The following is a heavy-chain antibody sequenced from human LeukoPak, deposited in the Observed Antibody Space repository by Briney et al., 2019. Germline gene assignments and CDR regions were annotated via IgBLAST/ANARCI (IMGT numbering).Heavy chain of an antibody. D-gene: IGHD2-2*01. CDR3: ARDLALYCSSTSCYYWFDP. Sequence: SVKVSYKASGGTFSSYAISWVRQAAAQGLDWMGRIIPIFGTANYAQNFQGRVTITADKSTSTAYMELSSLRSEDTAVYYCARDLALYCSSTSCYYWFDPWGQGTLVTVSS. CDR2: IIPIFGTA. CDR1: GGTFSSYA. V-gene: IGHV1-69*06. J-gene: IGHJ5*02.